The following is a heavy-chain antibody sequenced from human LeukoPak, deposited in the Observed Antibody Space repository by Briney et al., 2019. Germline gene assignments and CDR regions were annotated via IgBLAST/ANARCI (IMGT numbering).Heavy chain of an antibody. CDR1: GFTFSSYG. CDR2: ISYDGSNK. J-gene: IGHJ4*02. CDR3: VRWMNNYSGSGTLASPFDD. V-gene: IGHV3-30*03. Sequence: GGSLRLSCAASGFTFSSYGMYWVRQAPGKGLEWVTVISYDGSNKYYADSVKGRFTISRDNSKNTLYLQLNSLRSEDTAIYYCVRWMNNYSGSGTLASPFDDWGQGTLVTVSS. D-gene: IGHD3-10*01.